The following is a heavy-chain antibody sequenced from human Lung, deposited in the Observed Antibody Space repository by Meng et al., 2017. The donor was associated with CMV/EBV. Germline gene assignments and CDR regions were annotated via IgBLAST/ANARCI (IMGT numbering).Heavy chain of an antibody. D-gene: IGHD2-2*01. J-gene: IGHJ6*02. V-gene: IGHV1-2*02. Sequence: SVXVSXXASGYTFTGYYMHWVRQAPGQGLEWMGWINPNRGGTNCAQKFQGRVTMTRDTSISTAYMELSRLRSDDTAVYYCARVFGVVVPLEGCMDVWGQGTTVXVSS. CDR2: INPNRGGT. CDR3: ARVFGVVVPLEGCMDV. CDR1: GYTFTGYY.